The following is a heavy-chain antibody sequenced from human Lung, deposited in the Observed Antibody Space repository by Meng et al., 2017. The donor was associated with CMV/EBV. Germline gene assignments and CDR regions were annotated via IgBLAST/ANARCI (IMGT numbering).Heavy chain of an antibody. J-gene: IGHJ4*02. D-gene: IGHD2-2*01. Sequence: SETLSLTXTVSGGSISSYYWSWIRQPPGKGLEWIGYIYYSGSTNYNPSLKSRVTISVDTSKNQFSLKLSSVTAADTAVYYCARDPRLCSSTSCYFDYWGQGTLVTVS. CDR3: ARDPRLCSSTSCYFDY. CDR2: IYYSGST. V-gene: IGHV4-59*01. CDR1: GGSISSYY.